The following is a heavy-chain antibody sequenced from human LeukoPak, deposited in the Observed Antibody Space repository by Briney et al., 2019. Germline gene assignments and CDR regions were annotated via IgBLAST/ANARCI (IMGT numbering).Heavy chain of an antibody. Sequence: SETLSLTCTVSGGSIISSAYYWSWIRQPPGKGLEWIGYIYYSGSTYYNPSLKSRVTISLDTSKNQFSLKLNTVTAADTAVYYCVRTEVSSGSEDYWGQGTLVTVSS. D-gene: IGHD6-19*01. J-gene: IGHJ4*02. CDR2: IYYSGST. CDR3: VRTEVSSGSEDY. CDR1: GGSIISSAYY. V-gene: IGHV4-30-4*08.